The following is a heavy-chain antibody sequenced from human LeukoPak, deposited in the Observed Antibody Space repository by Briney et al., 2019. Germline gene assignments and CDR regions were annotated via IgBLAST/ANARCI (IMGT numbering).Heavy chain of an antibody. Sequence: GESLKISCKGSGYSFTSYWIGWVRQMPGKGLERMGIIHPGDSDTRYSPSFQGQVTISADKSISTAYLQWSSLKASHTAIYYCARAGTYYYYHMHVWGKGTTVTVFS. V-gene: IGHV5-51*01. D-gene: IGHD6-19*01. CDR1: GYSFTSYW. CDR2: IHPGDSDT. CDR3: ARAGTYYYYHMHV. J-gene: IGHJ6*03.